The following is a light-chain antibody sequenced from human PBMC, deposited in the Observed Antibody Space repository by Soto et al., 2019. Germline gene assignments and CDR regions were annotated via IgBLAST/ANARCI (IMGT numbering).Light chain of an antibody. J-gene: IGKJ1*01. V-gene: IGKV3-15*01. CDR3: QQYNNWPPWT. CDR2: GAS. CDR1: QSVSSN. Sequence: EIVMTQSPASLSVSPGERATLSCTASQSVSSNLAWFQQKPGQAPRLLIYGASTRVTGIPARFSGSGSGTEFTLTISSPQSEDFAVYYCQQYNNWPPWTFGQGTKVEIK.